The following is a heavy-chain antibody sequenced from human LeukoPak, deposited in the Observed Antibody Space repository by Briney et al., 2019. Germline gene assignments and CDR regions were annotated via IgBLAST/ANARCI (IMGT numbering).Heavy chain of an antibody. J-gene: IGHJ6*03. Sequence: PSETLSLTSAVYGGSFSVYYWSCVRERPEEGLGWRWEINHSGSTNYNTYLKSRVTISVATSKNHFSLKLSSVTAADTAVYYCARLPPYRHYYYYYMDVWGKGTPVTVSS. CDR3: ARLPPYRHYYYYYMDV. D-gene: IGHD1-26*01. V-gene: IGHV4-34*01. CDR2: INHSGST. CDR1: GGSFSVYY.